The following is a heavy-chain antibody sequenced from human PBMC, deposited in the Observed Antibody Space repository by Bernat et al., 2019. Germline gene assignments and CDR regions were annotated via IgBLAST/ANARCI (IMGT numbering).Heavy chain of an antibody. V-gene: IGHV3-48*01. J-gene: IGHJ4*02. CDR3: TRDPEALDY. CDR2: IRGRGTPI. CDR1: GFTFSTYS. Sequence: EVQLVESGGGLVQPGGSLRLSCTASGFTFSTYSMNWVRQAPGKGLEWVSYIRGRGTPIYYADSVKGRFTISRDNAKNSLYLQMNGLRAEDTAVYYCTRDPEALDYWCQGTLVTVSS.